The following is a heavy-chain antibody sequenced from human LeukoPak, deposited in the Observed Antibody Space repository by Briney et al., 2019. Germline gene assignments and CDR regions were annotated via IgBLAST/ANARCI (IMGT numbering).Heavy chain of an antibody. Sequence: GGSLRLSCAASGFTFGGYAMTWVRQAPGKGLEWVSSIGDSGHTTHYADSVTGRFTISRDNSKNTLYLQMNSLRAEDTAVYYCAKGPSSTSWWGQGTLVTVSS. D-gene: IGHD2-2*01. CDR3: AKGPSSTSW. V-gene: IGHV3-23*01. CDR2: IGDSGHTT. J-gene: IGHJ4*02. CDR1: GFTFGGYA.